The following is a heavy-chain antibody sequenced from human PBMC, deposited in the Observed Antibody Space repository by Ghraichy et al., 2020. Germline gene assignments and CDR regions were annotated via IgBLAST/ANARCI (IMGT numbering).Heavy chain of an antibody. Sequence: ASVKVSCKASGYTFTGYYMHWVRQAPGQGLEWMGWINPNSGGTNYAQKFQGRVTMTRDTSISTAYMELSRLRSDDTAVYYCAREDCSGGSCYNKHWGQGTLVTVSS. CDR3: AREDCSGGSCYNKH. V-gene: IGHV1-2*02. D-gene: IGHD2-15*01. CDR1: GYTFTGYY. CDR2: INPNSGGT. J-gene: IGHJ4*02.